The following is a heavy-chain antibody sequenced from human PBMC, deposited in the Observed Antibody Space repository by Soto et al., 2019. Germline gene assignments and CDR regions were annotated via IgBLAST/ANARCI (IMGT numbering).Heavy chain of an antibody. J-gene: IGHJ6*02. CDR2: ISAYNGNT. CDR3: ARVATTKNYYYYYGMDV. V-gene: IGHV1-18*01. Sequence: ASVKVSCKASGYTFTKYGISWVRQAPGQGLEWMGWISAYNGNTNYAQNLQGRVTMTTDTSTSTAYMELRSLRSDDTAVYYCARVATTKNYYYYYGMDVWGQGTTVTVSS. CDR1: GYTFTKYG. D-gene: IGHD5-12*01.